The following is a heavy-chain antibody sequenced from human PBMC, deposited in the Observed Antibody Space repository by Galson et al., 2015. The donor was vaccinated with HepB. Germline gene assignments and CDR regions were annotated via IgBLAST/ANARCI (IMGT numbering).Heavy chain of an antibody. CDR2: IKQDGSEK. V-gene: IGHV3-7*03. CDR3: ARSAVTYYGSGSYYKRGPFYYYGMDV. J-gene: IGHJ6*02. D-gene: IGHD3-10*01. Sequence: SLRLSCAASGFTFSSYWMSWVRQAPGKGLEWVANIKQDGSEKYYVDSVKGRFTISRDNAKNSLYLQINSLRAEDTAVYYCARSAVTYYGSGSYYKRGPFYYYGMDVWGQGTTVTVSS. CDR1: GFTFSSYW.